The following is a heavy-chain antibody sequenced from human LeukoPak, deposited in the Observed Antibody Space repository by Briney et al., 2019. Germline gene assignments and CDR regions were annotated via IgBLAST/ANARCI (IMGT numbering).Heavy chain of an antibody. J-gene: IGHJ6*03. CDR2: ISAYNGNT. CDR3: ARDPNHYYYYYMDV. V-gene: IGHV1-18*01. CDR1: GYTFTSYG. Sequence: WASVKVSCKASGYTFTSYGISWVRQAPGQGLEWMGWISAYNGNTNYAQKLQGRVTMTTDTSTSTAYMELRSLRSDDTAVYYCARDPNHYYYYYMDVWGKGTTVTVSS.